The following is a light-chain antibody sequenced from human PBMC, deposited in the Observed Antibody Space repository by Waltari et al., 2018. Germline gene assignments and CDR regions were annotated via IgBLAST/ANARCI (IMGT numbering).Light chain of an antibody. CDR3: QAWDSTAPHVV. Sequence: SQELTQPPPASVSSGQTASITCSGDKLGDRRGCWYQQKPGQSPVLVMYQDSKRPSGIPERFSGSSSGNTATLTISGTQAMDEADYYCQAWDSTAPHVVFGGGTKLTVL. V-gene: IGLV3-1*01. CDR1: KLGDRR. J-gene: IGLJ2*01. CDR2: QDS.